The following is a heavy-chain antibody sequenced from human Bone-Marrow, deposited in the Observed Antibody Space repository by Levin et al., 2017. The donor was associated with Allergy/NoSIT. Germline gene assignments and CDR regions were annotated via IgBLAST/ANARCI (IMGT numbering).Heavy chain of an antibody. D-gene: IGHD1-14*01. V-gene: IGHV3-23*01. CDR2: MSGSGGYT. Sequence: WGSLRLSCAASGFIFNNYALTWVRQAPGKGLEWVSAMSGSGGYTNYADSVKGRFIISRDTSKNTLYLQMNSLRAEDTALYYCARFTTPSKYYYYSLDVWGKGTTVTVSS. J-gene: IGHJ6*03. CDR1: GFIFNNYA. CDR3: ARFTTPSKYYYYSLDV.